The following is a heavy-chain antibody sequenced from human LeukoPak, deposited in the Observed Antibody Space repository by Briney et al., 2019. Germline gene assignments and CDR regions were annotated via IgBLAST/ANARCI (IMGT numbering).Heavy chain of an antibody. CDR2: IRYDGSNK. CDR1: GFTFSSYG. J-gene: IGHJ6*03. Sequence: PGGSLRLSCAASGFTFSSYGMHWVRQAPGKGLEWVAFIRYDGSNKYYADSVKGRFTISRDNSKNTLYLQMNSLRAEDTAVYYCAKERRRFYYYYYVDVWGKGTTVTISS. CDR3: AKERRRFYYYYYVDV. V-gene: IGHV3-30*02. D-gene: IGHD6-25*01.